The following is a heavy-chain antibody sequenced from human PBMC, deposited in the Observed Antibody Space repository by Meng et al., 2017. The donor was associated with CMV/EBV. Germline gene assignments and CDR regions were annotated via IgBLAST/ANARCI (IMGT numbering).Heavy chain of an antibody. CDR2: ITHSGST. CDR3: APGFRSWSGSYSY. Sequence: QVHLQQWGAGLLKPSATLSLTCGVYGASFSGYWTWVRQPPGKRVEWIGEITHSGSTNYNGSLKSHVTISIDTSKNQFSLKLSSVTATDTAVYYCAPGFRSWSGSYSYWGQGTLVTVSS. CDR1: GASFSGY. V-gene: IGHV4-34*01. J-gene: IGHJ4*02. D-gene: IGHD1-26*01.